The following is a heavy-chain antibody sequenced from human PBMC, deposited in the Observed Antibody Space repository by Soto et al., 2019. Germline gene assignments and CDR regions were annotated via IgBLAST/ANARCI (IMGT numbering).Heavy chain of an antibody. Sequence: SVQVSCQASGGTFISYTISWVRQAPGQGLEWMGRIIPILGIANYAQKFQGRVTITADKSTSTAYMELSSLRSEDTAVYYCARDRYSSGSDYWGQGTLVTVSS. CDR3: ARDRYSSGSDY. CDR2: IIPILGIA. V-gene: IGHV1-69*04. CDR1: GGTFISYT. D-gene: IGHD6-19*01. J-gene: IGHJ4*02.